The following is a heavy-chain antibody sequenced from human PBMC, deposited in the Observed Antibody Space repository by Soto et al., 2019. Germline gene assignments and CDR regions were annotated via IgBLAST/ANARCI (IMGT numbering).Heavy chain of an antibody. CDR3: ARTVSDCSSTSCYTFYYYGMDV. CDR1: GYTLTELS. D-gene: IGHD2-2*02. Sequence: ASVKVSCKVSGYTLTELSMHWVLQAPGKGLEWMGGFDPEDGETIYAQKFQGRVTMTEDTSTDTAYMELSRLRSDDTAVYYCARTVSDCSSTSCYTFYYYGMDVWGQGTTVTVSS. V-gene: IGHV1-24*01. J-gene: IGHJ6*02. CDR2: FDPEDGET.